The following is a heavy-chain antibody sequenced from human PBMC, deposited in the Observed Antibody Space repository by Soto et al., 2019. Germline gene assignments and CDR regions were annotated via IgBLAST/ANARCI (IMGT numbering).Heavy chain of an antibody. CDR3: ARHLAVAGTNFDY. D-gene: IGHD6-19*01. V-gene: IGHV4-31*03. Sequence: LSLTCTLSGGSISSGRYYWSWIRQHPGKGLEWIGYIYYSGSTYYNPSLKSRVTISVDTSKNQFSLKLSSVTAADTAVYYCARHLAVAGTNFDYWGQGTLVTVS. CDR2: IYYSGST. CDR1: GGSISSGRYY. J-gene: IGHJ4*02.